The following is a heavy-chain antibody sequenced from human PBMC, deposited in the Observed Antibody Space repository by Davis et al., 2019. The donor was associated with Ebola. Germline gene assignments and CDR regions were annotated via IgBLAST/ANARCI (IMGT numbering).Heavy chain of an antibody. CDR1: GYSFTSYW. CDR2: IFTGDSDT. J-gene: IGHJ3*02. CDR3: ATLRRTITGMDDAFDI. D-gene: IGHD1-20*01. Sequence: GESLKISCKGSGYSFTSYWIGWVRQMPGKGLEWMGIIFTGDSDTRYRPSFRGQVTISADKSFKTAFLQWSSLKASDTARYYCATLRRTITGMDDAFDIWGQGTMVTVSS. V-gene: IGHV5-51*01.